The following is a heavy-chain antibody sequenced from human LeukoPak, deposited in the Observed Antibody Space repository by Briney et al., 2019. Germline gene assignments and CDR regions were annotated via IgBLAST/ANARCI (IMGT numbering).Heavy chain of an antibody. J-gene: IGHJ4*02. V-gene: IGHV4-61*05. CDR2: IYYSGST. Sequence: SETLSLTCTVSGGSISSSSYYWGWIRQPPGKGLEWIGYIYYSGSTNYNPSLKSRVTISVDTSKNQFSLKLSSVTAADTAVYYCASVQQLPNYYFDYWGQGTLVTVSS. CDR3: ASVQQLPNYYFDY. CDR1: GGSISSSSYY. D-gene: IGHD6-13*01.